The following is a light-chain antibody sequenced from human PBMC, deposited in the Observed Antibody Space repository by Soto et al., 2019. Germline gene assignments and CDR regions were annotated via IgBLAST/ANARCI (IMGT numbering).Light chain of an antibody. CDR1: QSVSGY. J-gene: IGKJ1*01. Sequence: EIVMRQSRVTVSVFAGETVTLSCMASQSVSGYLDWFHQKPGQAPRLVLLRIFTRAIGVPARFSGSGSETEFTLTISGLQSEDSGVYYCLQHYSWPWTFGQGTKVDIK. CDR3: LQHYSWPWT. V-gene: IGKV3-15*01. CDR2: RIF.